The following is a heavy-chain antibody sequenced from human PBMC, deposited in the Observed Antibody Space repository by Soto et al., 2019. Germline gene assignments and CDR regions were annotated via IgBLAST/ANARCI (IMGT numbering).Heavy chain of an antibody. CDR1: GYTFTSYG. CDR3: ARALMGYCSGGSCGTYYYYYYGMDV. Sequence: EASVKVSCKASGYTFTSYGISWVRQAPGQGLEWMGWISAYNGNTNYAQKLQGRVTMTTDTSTSTAYMELRSLRSDDTAVYYCARALMGYCSGGSCGTYYYYYYGMDVWGQGTTVTVSS. V-gene: IGHV1-18*01. J-gene: IGHJ6*02. CDR2: ISAYNGNT. D-gene: IGHD2-15*01.